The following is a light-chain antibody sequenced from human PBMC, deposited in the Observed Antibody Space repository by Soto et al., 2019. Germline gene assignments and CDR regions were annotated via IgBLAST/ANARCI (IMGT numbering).Light chain of an antibody. CDR1: QSVTNNF. CDR3: QQYGTPLFT. CDR2: GAS. Sequence: IVLTKSPGTLSLSPGERATLSCGASQSVTNNFLAWYQQKPGQAPRPLIYGASSRATGVPDRCSGSGSGTDFTLTISRLEAGDFAVYYCQQYGTPLFTFDPGTKVDIK. J-gene: IGKJ3*01. V-gene: IGKV3-20*01.